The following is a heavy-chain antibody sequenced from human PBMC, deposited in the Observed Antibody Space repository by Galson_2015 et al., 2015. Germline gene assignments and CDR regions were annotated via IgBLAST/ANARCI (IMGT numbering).Heavy chain of an antibody. CDR2: MSYDGSNK. D-gene: IGHD5-18*01. J-gene: IGHJ4*02. CDR3: ASAREYSYGEGGSFDY. V-gene: IGHV3-33*01. CDR1: GLTFRSYG. Sequence: SLRLSCAASGLTFRSYGMQWVRQAPGKGLEWVTIMSYDGSNKYYADSVKGRFTISRDNSKNTLYLQMNSLRAEDTAVYYCASAREYSYGEGGSFDYGAREPWSPSPQ.